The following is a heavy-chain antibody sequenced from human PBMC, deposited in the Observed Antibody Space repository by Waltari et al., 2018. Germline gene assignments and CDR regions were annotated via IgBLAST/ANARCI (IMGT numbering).Heavy chain of an antibody. CDR2: INHSGST. V-gene: IGHV4-34*01. J-gene: IGHJ4*02. CDR3: ARGEGGGGSDY. D-gene: IGHD2-15*01. CDR1: GGSFSGYY. Sequence: QVQLQQWGAGLLKPSETLSLTCAVYGGSFSGYYWSWIRQPPGKGLEGIGEINHSGSTNYNPSLKSRVTISVDTSKNQFSLKLSSVTAADTAVYYCARGEGGGGSDYWGQGTLVTVSS.